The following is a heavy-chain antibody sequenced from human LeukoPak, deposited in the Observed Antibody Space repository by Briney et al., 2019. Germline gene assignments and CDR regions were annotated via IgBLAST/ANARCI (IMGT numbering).Heavy chain of an antibody. Sequence: SETLSLTCTVSGGSISSYYWSWIRQPPGKGLEWIGYIYYSGSTNYNPSLKSRVTISVDTSKNQFSLRLNSVTAADTAVYYCASSRLQYDFWSGLDVWGKGTTVTVSS. D-gene: IGHD3-3*01. CDR3: ASSRLQYDFWSGLDV. CDR2: IYYSGST. V-gene: IGHV4-59*01. J-gene: IGHJ6*04. CDR1: GGSISSYY.